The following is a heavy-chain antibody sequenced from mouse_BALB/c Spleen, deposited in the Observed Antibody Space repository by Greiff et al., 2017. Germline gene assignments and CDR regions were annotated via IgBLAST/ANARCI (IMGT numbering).Heavy chain of an antibody. CDR1: GFTFSNYW. D-gene: IGHD2-10*02. CDR3: TRPQYGNYEDAMDY. J-gene: IGHJ4*01. CDR2: IRLKSNNYAT. Sequence: EVNVVESGGGLVQPGGSMKLSCVASGFTFSNYWMNWVRQSPEKGLEWVAEIRLKSNNYATHYAESVKGRFTISRDDSKSSVYLQMNNLRAEDTGIYYCTRPQYGNYEDAMDYWGQGTSVTVSS. V-gene: IGHV6-6*02.